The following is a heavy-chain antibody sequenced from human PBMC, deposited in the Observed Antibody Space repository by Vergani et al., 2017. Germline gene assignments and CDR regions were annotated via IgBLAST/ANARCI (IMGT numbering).Heavy chain of an antibody. CDR1: GFTFSSYC. D-gene: IGHD3-10*01. J-gene: IGHJ6*03. CDR2: ISYDGSNK. CDR3: AKAHRGVRRIINYYYYMDV. V-gene: IGHV3-30*18. Sequence: QVQLVESGGGVVQPGRSLRLSCATSGFTFSSYCMHWVRQAPGKVLEWVAVISYDGSNKYYADYVKGRFTISRDNSKNTLYLQMNSLRAEDTAVYYCAKAHRGVRRIINYYYYMDVWGKGTTVTVSS.